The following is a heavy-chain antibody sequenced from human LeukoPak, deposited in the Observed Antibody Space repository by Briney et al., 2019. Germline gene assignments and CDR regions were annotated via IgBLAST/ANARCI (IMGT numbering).Heavy chain of an antibody. CDR1: GGSFSGYY. CDR2: INRGGST. D-gene: IGHD3-10*01. CDR3: ARGYGSGSYYHV. V-gene: IGHV4-34*01. Sequence: SETLSLTCAVYGGSFSGYYWSWIRQPPGKGLEWIGEINRGGSTNYNPPLKSRVTISVDTSKNQFSLKMSSLTAADTAVYYCARGYGSGSYYHVWGKGTTVTVSS. J-gene: IGHJ6*04.